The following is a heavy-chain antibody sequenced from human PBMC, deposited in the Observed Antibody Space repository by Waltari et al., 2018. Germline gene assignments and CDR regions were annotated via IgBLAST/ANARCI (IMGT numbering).Heavy chain of an antibody. CDR2: INYGGSA. CDR3: AKQLVDVWDGLGGFDV. V-gene: IGHV4-34*01. Sequence: QVQLQQWGAGLLRPSETLSLTFAVNGGSLSGSFWSWFRQAPGKGLEWIAEINYGGSANANPSLESRVTISVDTAKNQIFLKMNSVTAADTGLYYCAKQLVDVWDGLGGFDVWGQGTMITVSS. CDR1: GGSLSGSF. J-gene: IGHJ3*01. D-gene: IGHD3-16*01.